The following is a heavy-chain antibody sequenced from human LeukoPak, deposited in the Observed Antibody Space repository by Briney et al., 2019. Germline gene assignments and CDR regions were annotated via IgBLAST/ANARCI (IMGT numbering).Heavy chain of an antibody. V-gene: IGHV3-33*06. Sequence: GGSLRLSCVASGFTFSSYGMHWLRQAPGKGLEWVAIIWYDGSDKYYADSVKGRFTISRDNSRKTLYLQMNSLRAEDTAVYYCAKERTVAGMRGFDYWGQGTPVTVSS. J-gene: IGHJ4*02. CDR1: GFTFSSYG. CDR3: AKERTVAGMRGFDY. CDR2: IWYDGSDK. D-gene: IGHD6-19*01.